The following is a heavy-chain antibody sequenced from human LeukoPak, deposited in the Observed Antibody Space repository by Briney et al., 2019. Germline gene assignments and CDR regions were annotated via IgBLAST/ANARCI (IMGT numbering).Heavy chain of an antibody. D-gene: IGHD3-22*01. V-gene: IGHV4-59*02. CDR3: ARVYYDSSGYYYWFDP. J-gene: IGHJ5*02. CDR1: GDSVSSRY. CDR2: IHYSGST. Sequence: KPSETLSLTCTVSGDSVSSRYWSWIRQPPGKGLEWIGFIHYSGSTNYNPSLKSRVTISVDTSKNQVSLRLRSVTAADTAVYYCARVYYDSSGYYYWFDPWGQGTLVTVSS.